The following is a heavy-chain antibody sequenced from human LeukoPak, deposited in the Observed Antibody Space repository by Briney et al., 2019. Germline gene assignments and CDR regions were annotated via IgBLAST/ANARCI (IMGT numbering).Heavy chain of an antibody. J-gene: IGHJ4*02. CDR1: GFTFSNYA. CDR3: ARGPSGYHNT. CDR2: ISYDGNNK. V-gene: IGHV3-30*04. D-gene: IGHD5-12*01. Sequence: PGGSLRLSCAASGFTFSNYAIHWVRQAPGKGLEWVAVISYDGNNKYYADSVKGRFTISRDNSKNTLYLQMNSLRAEDTAVYYCARGPSGYHNTGGQGTLVTVSS.